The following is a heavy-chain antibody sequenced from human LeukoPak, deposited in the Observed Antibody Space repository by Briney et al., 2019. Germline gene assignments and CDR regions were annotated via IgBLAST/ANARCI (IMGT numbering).Heavy chain of an antibody. CDR2: MNPNSGNT. V-gene: IGHV1-8*01. CDR1: GYSFTSYD. J-gene: IGHJ4*02. D-gene: IGHD3-10*01. Sequence: ASVKVSCKASGYSFTSYDINWVRQATGQGLEWMGWMNPNSGNTGYAQKFQGRVTLTRNTSVSTAYMELSSLRSEDTAVYYCARPYGSGSHFGYWGQGTLVTVSS. CDR3: ARPYGSGSHFGY.